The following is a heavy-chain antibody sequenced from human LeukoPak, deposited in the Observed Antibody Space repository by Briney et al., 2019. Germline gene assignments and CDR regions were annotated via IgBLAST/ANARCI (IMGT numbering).Heavy chain of an antibody. CDR2: INDKGVDK. CDR1: GFIFSKYG. Sequence: GGSLRLSCGASGFIFSKYGMHWVRQAPGKGLEWVAFINDKGVDKNYADSVKGRFTISRDNSKNTLVLQMNSLRSENTAVYFCARDNRDWAFDYWGQGTLVTVSS. J-gene: IGHJ4*02. CDR3: ARDNRDWAFDY. V-gene: IGHV3-30*02. D-gene: IGHD2-21*02.